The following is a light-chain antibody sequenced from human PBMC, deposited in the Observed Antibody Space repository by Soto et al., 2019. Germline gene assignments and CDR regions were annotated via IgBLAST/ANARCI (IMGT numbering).Light chain of an antibody. Sequence: EIVLTQSPGTLSLSPGERATLSCRANQSVSSSSLAWYQQKPGQAPRLIIYGASSRATGIPDRFSGSGSGTDFSLTISRLEPEDFAVYYCQQYGSSPPMYTFGQGTKLEIK. J-gene: IGKJ2*01. V-gene: IGKV3-20*01. CDR2: GAS. CDR3: QQYGSSPPMYT. CDR1: QSVSSSS.